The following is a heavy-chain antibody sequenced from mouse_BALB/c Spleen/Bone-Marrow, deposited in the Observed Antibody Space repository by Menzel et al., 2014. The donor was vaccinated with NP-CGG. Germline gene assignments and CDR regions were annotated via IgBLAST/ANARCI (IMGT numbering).Heavy chain of an antibody. CDR1: GYTFTSYW. J-gene: IGHJ4*01. CDR2: IDPSDSYT. D-gene: IGHD2-3*01. Sequence: VKLVESGAELVKPGASVKLSCKASGYTFTSYWMHWVKQRPGQGLEWIGEIDPSDSYTNYNKKFKGKATLTVDKSSSTAYMQLSSLTSEDSAVYYCARWLLGYAMDYWGQGTSVTVSS. V-gene: IGHV1-69*02. CDR3: ARWLLGYAMDY.